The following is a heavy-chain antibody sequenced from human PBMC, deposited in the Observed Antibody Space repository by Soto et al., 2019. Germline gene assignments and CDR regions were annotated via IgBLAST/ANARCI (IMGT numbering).Heavy chain of an antibody. D-gene: IGHD4-17*01. Sequence: PSETLSLTCTVSGGSIISYYWSWIRQPPGKGLGWIGYIYYSGSTNYNPSLKSRVTISVDTSKNQFSLNLSSLTAADTAVYYCARDLPGDYGHYFDYWGQGTQVTVSS. CDR1: GGSIISYY. V-gene: IGHV4-59*01. CDR2: IYYSGST. J-gene: IGHJ4*02. CDR3: ARDLPGDYGHYFDY.